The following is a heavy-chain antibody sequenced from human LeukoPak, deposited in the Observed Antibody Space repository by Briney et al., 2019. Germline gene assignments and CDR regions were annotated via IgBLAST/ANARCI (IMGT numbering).Heavy chain of an antibody. V-gene: IGHV3-9*01. CDR2: ISWNSGSI. CDR1: GFTFDDYA. J-gene: IGHJ4*02. D-gene: IGHD3-10*01. Sequence: GGSLRLSWAASGFTFDDYAMHWVRQAPGKGLEWVSGISWNSGSIGYADSVKGRFTISRDNAKNSLYLQMNSLRAEDTALYYCAKDTYGSGSYRASFDYWGQGTLVTVSS. CDR3: AKDTYGSGSYRASFDY.